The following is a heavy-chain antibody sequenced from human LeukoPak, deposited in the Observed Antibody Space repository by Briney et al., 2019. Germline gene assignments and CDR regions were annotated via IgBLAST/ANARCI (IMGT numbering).Heavy chain of an antibody. CDR2: IYTSGST. D-gene: IGHD5-18*01. Sequence: SETLSLTCSVSGGSLSSYYWNWIRQPAGKVLEWIGHIYTSGSTNYNPALKSRVSRSLDTSKNQFSLKLSSVTAADTAVYYCASSVDTAMVGVYWGQGTLVTVSS. V-gene: IGHV4-4*07. CDR3: ASSVDTAMVGVY. CDR1: GGSLSSYY. J-gene: IGHJ4*02.